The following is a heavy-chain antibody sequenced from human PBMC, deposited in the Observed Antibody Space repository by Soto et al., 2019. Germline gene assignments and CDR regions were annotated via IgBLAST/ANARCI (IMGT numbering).Heavy chain of an antibody. CDR3: ARRVSFGCGYYTDWFDP. V-gene: IGHV1-18*04. J-gene: IGHJ5*02. Sequence: ASVKVSCKASGYTFTSYGISWVRQAPGQGLEWMGWISAYNGNTNYAQKLQGRVTMTTDTSTSTAYMELRSLRSDDTAVYYCARRVSFGCGYYTDWFDPWGQGTLVTVSS. CDR1: GYTFTSYG. D-gene: IGHD3-3*01. CDR2: ISAYNGNT.